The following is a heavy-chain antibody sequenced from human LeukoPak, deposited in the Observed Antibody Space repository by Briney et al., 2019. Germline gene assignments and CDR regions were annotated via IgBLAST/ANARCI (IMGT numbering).Heavy chain of an antibody. CDR1: GFTFSSYA. CDR3: AKGSYYDSSGSFYFDY. V-gene: IGHV3-23*01. D-gene: IGHD3-22*01. J-gene: IGHJ4*02. CDR2: ISGSGDNT. Sequence: GGSLRLSCAASGFTFSSYATSWVRQAPGKGLEWVSGISGSGDNTYYADSVKGRFTISRDNSKNTLYVQVNSLGTEDTAAYYCAKGSYYDSSGSFYFDYWGQGTLVTVSS.